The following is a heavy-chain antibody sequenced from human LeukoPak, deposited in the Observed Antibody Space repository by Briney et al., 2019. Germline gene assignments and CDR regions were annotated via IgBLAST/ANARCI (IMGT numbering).Heavy chain of an antibody. CDR3: AREPRGSSWYYFDY. J-gene: IGHJ4*02. Sequence: GRSLRLSCAASGFTFSSYALHWLRQAPGKGLEWVAVISHDGSNKYYADSVKGRFTISRDNSENTLYLQMNILRDQDTAMFYCAREPRGSSWYYFDYRGQGTLVTVSS. CDR2: ISHDGSNK. V-gene: IGHV3-30*04. CDR1: GFTFSSYA. D-gene: IGHD6-13*01.